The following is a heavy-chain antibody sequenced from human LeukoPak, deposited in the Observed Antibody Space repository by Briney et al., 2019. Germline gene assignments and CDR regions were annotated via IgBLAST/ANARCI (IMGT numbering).Heavy chain of an antibody. CDR2: ISSSGNNV. CDR1: GFTFSNYV. Sequence: QPGRSLRLSCAASGFTFSNYVMNWVRQAPGKGLEWVSYISSSGNNVKYADSVKGRFTISRDNAKNSLYLQMNSLRAEDTSVYYCARDDPIGTARRDSHHYGMDVWGQGTTVTVSS. J-gene: IGHJ6*02. D-gene: IGHD3-10*01. V-gene: IGHV3-48*03. CDR3: ARDDPIGTARRDSHHYGMDV.